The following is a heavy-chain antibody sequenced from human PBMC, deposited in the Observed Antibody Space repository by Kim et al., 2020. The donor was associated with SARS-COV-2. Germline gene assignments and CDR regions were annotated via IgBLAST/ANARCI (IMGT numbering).Heavy chain of an antibody. V-gene: IGHV4-31*03. Sequence: SETLSLTCTVSGGSISGCCCYWSCIRPHPGKGLEWKMYIYYSANTNYTPSLKGRITISVATSKNQFSLKPVSVAAADTYVYYCARGRIPFFGVVTHFDYWGQGTMVTVSS. CDR2: IYYSANT. CDR1: GGSISGCCCY. J-gene: IGHJ4*02. D-gene: IGHD3-3*01. CDR3: ARGRIPFFGVVTHFDY.